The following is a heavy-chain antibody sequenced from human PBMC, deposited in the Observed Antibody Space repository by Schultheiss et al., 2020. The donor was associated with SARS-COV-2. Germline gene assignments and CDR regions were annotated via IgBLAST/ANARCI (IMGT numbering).Heavy chain of an antibody. V-gene: IGHV4-34*01. D-gene: IGHD3-10*01. Sequence: ESLKISCAVYGGSFSGYYWSWIRQPPGKGLEWIGEINHSGSTNYNPSLKSRVTISVDTSKNQFSLKLSSVTAADTAVYYCAGLWFGELLENYWGQGTLVTVSS. J-gene: IGHJ4*02. CDR3: AGLWFGELLENY. CDR2: INHSGST. CDR1: GGSFSGYY.